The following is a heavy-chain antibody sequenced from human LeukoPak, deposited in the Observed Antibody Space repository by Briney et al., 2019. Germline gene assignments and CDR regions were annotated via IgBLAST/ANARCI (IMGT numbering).Heavy chain of an antibody. CDR1: GFTFSSYA. Sequence: QSGGSLRLSCAASGFTFSSYAMSWVRQAPGKGLEWVSTISESGGDTYDADSVKGRFTISRDNSKNTLYLHMNSLRAEDTAVYYCARKVLVGNKYFDYWGQGTLVTVSS. D-gene: IGHD2/OR15-2a*01. V-gene: IGHV3-23*01. J-gene: IGHJ4*02. CDR2: ISESGGDT. CDR3: ARKVLVGNKYFDY.